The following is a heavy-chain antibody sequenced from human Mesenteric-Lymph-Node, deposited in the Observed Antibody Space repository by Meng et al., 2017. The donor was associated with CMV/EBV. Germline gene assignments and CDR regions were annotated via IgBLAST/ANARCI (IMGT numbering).Heavy chain of an antibody. CDR3: ARDLGVAYGMDV. CDR1: GFTFSDYS. D-gene: IGHD3-16*01. Sequence: GGSLRLSCAASGFTFSDYSMNWVRQAPGKGLGWVSYISNTIGTIYADSVKGRFTISRDNAKNSLYLQMNSLRAEDTALYFCARDLGVAYGMDVWGQGTTVTVSS. V-gene: IGHV3-48*04. J-gene: IGHJ6*02. CDR2: ISNTIGTI.